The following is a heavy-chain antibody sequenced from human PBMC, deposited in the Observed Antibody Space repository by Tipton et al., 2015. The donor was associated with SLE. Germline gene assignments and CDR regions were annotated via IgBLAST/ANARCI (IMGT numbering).Heavy chain of an antibody. Sequence: SLRLSCAASGFSFSSYDMHWVRQATGKGLEWVSVIGTAGDTYYADSVRGRFTISRENAKNSLYLQMNSLRVGDTAVYYCARDFGWQQFDYWGQGALVTVSS. D-gene: IGHD6-19*01. CDR2: IGTAGDT. V-gene: IGHV3-13*01. J-gene: IGHJ4*02. CDR1: GFSFSSYD. CDR3: ARDFGWQQFDY.